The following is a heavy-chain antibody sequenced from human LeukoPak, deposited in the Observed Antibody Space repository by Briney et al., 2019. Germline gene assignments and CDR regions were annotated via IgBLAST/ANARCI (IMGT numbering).Heavy chain of an antibody. D-gene: IGHD3-3*01. CDR3: AGAPDYDFWSGPIR. CDR1: GVSIKANSDY. Sequence: SETLSLTCNVSGVSIKANSDYWGWLRQPPGKGLEWIGYIYHSGSTYYNPSLKSRVTISVDRSKNQFSLKLSSVTAADTAVYYCAGAPDYDFWSGPIRWGQGTLVTVSS. CDR2: IYHSGST. J-gene: IGHJ4*02. V-gene: IGHV4-39*07.